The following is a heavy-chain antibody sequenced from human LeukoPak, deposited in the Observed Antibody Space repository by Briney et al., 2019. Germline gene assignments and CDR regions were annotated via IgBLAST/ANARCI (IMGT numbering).Heavy chain of an antibody. CDR1: GGSFSGYY. V-gene: IGHV4-34*01. Sequence: SETLSLTCAVYGGSFSGYYWSWIRQRPGKGLEWIGEINHSGSTNYNPSLKSRVTISVDTSKNQFSLKLSSVTAADTAVYYCARGRHSSGYYSRRYFDLWGRGTLVTVSS. D-gene: IGHD3-22*01. CDR2: INHSGST. J-gene: IGHJ2*01. CDR3: ARGRHSSGYYSRRYFDL.